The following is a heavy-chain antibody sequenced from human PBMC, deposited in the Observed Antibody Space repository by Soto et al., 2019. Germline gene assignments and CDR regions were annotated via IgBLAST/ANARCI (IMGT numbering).Heavy chain of an antibody. V-gene: IGHV4-39*02. D-gene: IGHD3-10*01. J-gene: IGHJ4*02. CDR1: GGSISTRDSY. Sequence: PSETLSLTCVVSGGSISTRDSYWGWVRQAPGKGLEFIGSSYYTRSTYYNPSLESRVTVSVDTSENHFSLKLTSVTAADTAVYYCVKKGYYGSGTYYIPDYWGRGIRVTV. CDR2: SYYTRST. CDR3: VKKGYYGSGTYYIPDY.